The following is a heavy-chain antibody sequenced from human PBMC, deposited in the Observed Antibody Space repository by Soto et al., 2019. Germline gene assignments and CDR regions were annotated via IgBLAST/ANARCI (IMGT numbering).Heavy chain of an antibody. CDR1: GGSISYEYYH. D-gene: IGHD3-10*01. CDR2: IHYSGSI. CDR3: ARAHVLLWFGELLTDAFDI. V-gene: IGHV4-30-4*02. Sequence: PSETLSLTCTVSGGSISYEYYHWTWIRQSPGKGLEWIGYIHYSGSIIYNPSFKSRVTISVDTSKNQFSLKLSSVTAADTAVYYCARAHVLLWFGELLTDAFDIWGQGTMVTVSS. J-gene: IGHJ3*02.